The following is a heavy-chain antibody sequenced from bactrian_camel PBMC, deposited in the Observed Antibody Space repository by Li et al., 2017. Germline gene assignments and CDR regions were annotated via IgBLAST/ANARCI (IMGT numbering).Heavy chain of an antibody. J-gene: IGHJ4*01. Sequence: VQLVESGGGLVQPGGSLRLSCAASGFTFSNSEMNWVRQAPGKGREGVVAIDSRGEITGATDSAKGRFTISRDNAKNTVDLQMTNLKPEDTAMYYCAAGMRSCGTWNSYDSIYRGQGTQVTVS. V-gene: IGHV3S40*01. CDR2: IDSRGEIT. D-gene: IGHD3*01. CDR1: GFTFSNSE. CDR3: AAGMRSCGTWNSYDSIY.